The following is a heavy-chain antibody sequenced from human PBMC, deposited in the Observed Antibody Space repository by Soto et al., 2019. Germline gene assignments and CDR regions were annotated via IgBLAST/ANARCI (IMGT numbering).Heavy chain of an antibody. CDR2: ICYNGNT. V-gene: IGHV4-59*11. D-gene: IGHD7-27*01. Sequence: QVQLQESGPGLVKPSETLSLTCTVSGGSISNHYWSWIRQPPGKGLEWIGYICYNGNTNYNPYLKSQVTLSVDTSKNQSSLKLSSVTASDTAVYYCTRANWYSEYWGQGTLVTVSS. CDR1: GGSISNHY. CDR3: TRANWYSEY. J-gene: IGHJ4*02.